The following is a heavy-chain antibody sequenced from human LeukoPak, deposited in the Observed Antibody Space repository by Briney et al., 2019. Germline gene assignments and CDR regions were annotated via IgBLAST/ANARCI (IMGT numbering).Heavy chain of an antibody. CDR2: IKSKTDGGTT. Sequence: GGSLRLSCAASGFSFSNAWMSWVRQAPGKGLEWVGRIKSKTDGGTTDYAAPVKGRFTISRDDSKNTLYLQMNSPKTEDTAVYYCTADYGSGSYDYWGQGTLVTVSS. J-gene: IGHJ4*02. V-gene: IGHV3-15*01. D-gene: IGHD3-10*01. CDR3: TADYGSGSYDY. CDR1: GFSFSNAW.